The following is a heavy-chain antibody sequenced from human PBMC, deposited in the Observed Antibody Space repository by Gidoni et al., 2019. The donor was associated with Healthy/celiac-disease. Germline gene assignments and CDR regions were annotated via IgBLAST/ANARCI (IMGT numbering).Heavy chain of an antibody. CDR2: ISSSSSTI. Sequence: EVQLVESGGGLVQPGGSLRLSCAASGFTFSSYSMNWVRQAPGKGLEWVSYISSSSSTIYYADSVKGRFTISRDNAKNSLYLQMNSLRDEDTAVYYCARPLVHTIFGVTPWGNYGMDVWGQGTTVTVSS. CDR3: ARPLVHTIFGVTPWGNYGMDV. D-gene: IGHD3-3*01. V-gene: IGHV3-48*02. J-gene: IGHJ6*02. CDR1: GFTFSSYS.